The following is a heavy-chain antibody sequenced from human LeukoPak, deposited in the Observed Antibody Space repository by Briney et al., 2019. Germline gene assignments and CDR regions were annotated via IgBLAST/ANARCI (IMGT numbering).Heavy chain of an antibody. V-gene: IGHV1-8*03. J-gene: IGHJ4*02. Sequence: ASVKVSCKASGCSITSNDINWVRHATGQGLEWMGWMNPNSGNIGYAQKLQGRVTITRNTSISTAYMELSSLRSEDPAVCYCERGPGCISTSCPYYFDYWGQGTLVTVSS. CDR1: GCSITSND. CDR2: MNPNSGNI. D-gene: IGHD2-2*01. CDR3: ERGPGCISTSCPYYFDY.